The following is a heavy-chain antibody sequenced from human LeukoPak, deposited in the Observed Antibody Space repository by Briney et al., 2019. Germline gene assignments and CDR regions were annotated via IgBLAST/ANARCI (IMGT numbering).Heavy chain of an antibody. CDR2: IFSSGST. D-gene: IGHD2/OR15-2a*01. Sequence: SETLSLTCTVSGGSITGYYWSWIRQPPGKGLEWVGYIFSSGSTNYNPSLKSRVTISLDTSKSQFSLKLISVTASDTAVYYCAGLTTFLTTYYPTPWGQGTLVTVSS. V-gene: IGHV4-59*08. J-gene: IGHJ5*02. CDR3: AGLTTFLTTYYPTP. CDR1: GGSITGYY.